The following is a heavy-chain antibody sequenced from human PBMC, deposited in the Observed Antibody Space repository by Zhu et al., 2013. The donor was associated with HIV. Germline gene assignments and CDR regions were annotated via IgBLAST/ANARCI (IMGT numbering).Heavy chain of an antibody. CDR3: ARPYSSGWYEGVFDY. J-gene: IGHJ4*02. CDR2: ISAYNGNT. CDR1: GYTFTSYG. V-gene: IGHV1-18*01. D-gene: IGHD6-19*01. Sequence: QVQLVQSGAEVKKPGASVKVSCKASGYTFTSYGISWVRQAPGQGLEWMGWISAYNGNTNYAQKLQGRVTMTTDTSTSTAYMELRSLRSDDTAAYYCARPYSSGWYEGVFDYWGQGTLVTVSS.